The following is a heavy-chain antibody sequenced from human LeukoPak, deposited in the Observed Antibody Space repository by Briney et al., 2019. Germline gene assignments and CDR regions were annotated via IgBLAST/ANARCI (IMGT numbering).Heavy chain of an antibody. CDR1: GGSISSSSYY. V-gene: IGHV4-39*07. D-gene: IGHD1-26*01. CDR2: IYYSGST. Sequence: SETLSLTCTVSGGSISSSSYYWGWIRQPPGKGLEWIGSIYYSGSTYYNPSLKSRVTISVDRSKNQFSLKLSSVTAAATAVYYCSRERGPYCPFGHWGQGTLVAVTS. CDR3: SRERGPYCPFGH. J-gene: IGHJ5*02.